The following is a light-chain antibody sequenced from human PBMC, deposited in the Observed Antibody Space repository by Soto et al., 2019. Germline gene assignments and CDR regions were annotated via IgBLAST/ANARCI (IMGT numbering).Light chain of an antibody. V-gene: IGKV3-11*01. J-gene: IGKJ4*01. CDR3: QNSSNWHPLT. CDR2: DTS. Sequence: EIVLTQSPATLSLSPGERATLSCRASQSISIYLAWYQQKPGQPPRLLIYDTSNRAPGIPARFSGGGSGTDFTLTISSLDPEDFAFYYCQNSSNWHPLTFGGGTKVEIK. CDR1: QSISIY.